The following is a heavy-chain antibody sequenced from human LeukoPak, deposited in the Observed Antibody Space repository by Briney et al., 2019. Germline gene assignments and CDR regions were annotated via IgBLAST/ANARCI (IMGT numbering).Heavy chain of an antibody. D-gene: IGHD3-3*01. V-gene: IGHV3-21*01. CDR2: ISSRISYI. CDR1: GFTFSSYS. J-gene: IGHJ6*02. CDR3: ARDGTYYDARMDV. Sequence: GGSLRLSCAAAGFTFSSYSMNWVRQAPGKGLEWVSSISSRISYIYYADSVKGRLTIYRDNDKKSLYLKMNSLRAEDTAVYYCARDGTYYDARMDVWGQGTTVTVSS.